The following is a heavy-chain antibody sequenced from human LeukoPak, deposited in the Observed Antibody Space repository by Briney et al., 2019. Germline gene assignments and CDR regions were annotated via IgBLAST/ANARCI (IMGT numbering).Heavy chain of an antibody. D-gene: IGHD6-13*01. Sequence: PGGSLRLSCAASGFSFSTYSMSWVRQAPGKGLEWVSAISGSGGSTYYADSVKGRFTISRDNSKNTLYLQMNSLRAEDTAVYYCAKGGPLGGYSSSWYADYWGRGTLVTVSS. CDR2: ISGSGGST. V-gene: IGHV3-23*01. CDR1: GFSFSTYS. CDR3: AKGGPLGGYSSSWYADY. J-gene: IGHJ4*02.